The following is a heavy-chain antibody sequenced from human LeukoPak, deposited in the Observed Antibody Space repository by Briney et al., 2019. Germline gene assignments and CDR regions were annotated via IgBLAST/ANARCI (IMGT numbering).Heavy chain of an antibody. J-gene: IGHJ4*02. CDR3: ATAWMVRGVFDY. CDR2: FDPEDGET. Sequence: GASVKVSCKVSGYTLTELSMHWVRQAPGKGLEWMGGFDPEDGETVYAQKFQGRVTMTEDTSTDTAYMELSSLRSEDTAVYYCATAWMVRGVFDYWGQGTLVTVSS. CDR1: GYTLTELS. D-gene: IGHD3-10*01. V-gene: IGHV1-24*01.